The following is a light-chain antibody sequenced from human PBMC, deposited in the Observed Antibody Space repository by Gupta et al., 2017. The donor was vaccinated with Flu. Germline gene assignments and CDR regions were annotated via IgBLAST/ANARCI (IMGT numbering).Light chain of an antibody. Sequence: SSLSASVGDRLTITCQTSQDIAKYLNWYQLKPGKAPKLLIKETSHLLTGVPSRFSGSGSGSDFTFTISGLQAEDVATYFCLQYDTRPPYTFGQGTKVDI. CDR1: QDIAKY. V-gene: IGKV1-33*01. CDR3: LQYDTRPPYT. J-gene: IGKJ2*01. CDR2: ETS.